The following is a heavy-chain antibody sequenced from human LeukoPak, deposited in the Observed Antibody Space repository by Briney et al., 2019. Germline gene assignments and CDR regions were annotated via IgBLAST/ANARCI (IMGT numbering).Heavy chain of an antibody. Sequence: ASVKVSCKASGYTFTGYYMHWVRQAPGQGLEWMGWINPNSGGTNYAQKFQGRVTMTRDTSISTAYMELSRLRSDDMAVYYCARDFSDYDFWSGYPTEDDAFDIWGQGTMVTVSS. CDR1: GYTFTGYY. D-gene: IGHD3-3*01. V-gene: IGHV1-2*02. CDR2: INPNSGGT. J-gene: IGHJ3*02. CDR3: ARDFSDYDFWSGYPTEDDAFDI.